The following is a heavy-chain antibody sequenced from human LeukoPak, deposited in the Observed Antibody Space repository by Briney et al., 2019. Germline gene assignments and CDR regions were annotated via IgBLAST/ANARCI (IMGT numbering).Heavy chain of an antibody. CDR3: AKDISTAAGTCFDY. Sequence: PGGSLRLSCAASGFTFNDYDMHWVRQAPGKGLEWVSGISWNSGSIDYADSVKGRFTISRDNAKNSLYLQMNSLRAEDTAVYYCAKDISTAAGTCFDYWGRGTLVTVSS. CDR1: GFTFNDYD. D-gene: IGHD6-13*01. J-gene: IGHJ4*02. CDR2: ISWNSGSI. V-gene: IGHV3-9*01.